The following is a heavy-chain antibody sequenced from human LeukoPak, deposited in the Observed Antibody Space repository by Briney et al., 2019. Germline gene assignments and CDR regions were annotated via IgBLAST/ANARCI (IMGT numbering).Heavy chain of an antibody. J-gene: IGHJ4*02. V-gene: IGHV3-73*01. CDR2: IRSKANTYAT. CDR1: GFSFSASA. D-gene: IGHD4/OR15-4a*01. Sequence: PGGSLRLSCAASGFSFSASAVHWVRQAPGKGLEWVGRIRSKANTYATAYAASVKGRFTISGDDSGNTAYLQMNSLKTEDTAVYYCARPASGSSLTTSDFWGQGTLVTVSS. CDR3: ARPASGSSLTTSDF.